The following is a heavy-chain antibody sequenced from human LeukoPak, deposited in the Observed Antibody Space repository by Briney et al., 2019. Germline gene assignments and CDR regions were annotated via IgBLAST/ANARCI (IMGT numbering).Heavy chain of an antibody. CDR3: ARYRAAADGWFDP. J-gene: IGHJ5*02. CDR2: IIPIFGTA. D-gene: IGHD6-13*01. CDR1: VGTFSSYA. V-gene: IGHV1-69*01. Sequence: GASVKVSFKASVGTFSSYAISWVRQAPGQGLEWMGGIIPIFGTANYAQKFQGRVTITADESTSTAYMELSSLRSEDTAVYYCARYRAAADGWFDPWGQGTLVTVSS.